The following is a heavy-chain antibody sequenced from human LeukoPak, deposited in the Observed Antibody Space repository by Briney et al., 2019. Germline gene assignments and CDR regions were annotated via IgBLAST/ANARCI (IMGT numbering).Heavy chain of an antibody. Sequence: ASVKVSCKASGYTFTSYDINWVRQATGQGLEWMGWMNPNSGNTGYAQKFQGRVTMTRNTSISTAYMELRSLRSEDTAVYYCARDLWFGEEPNWFDPWGQGTLVTVSS. V-gene: IGHV1-8*01. CDR2: MNPNSGNT. CDR3: ARDLWFGEEPNWFDP. CDR1: GYTFTSYD. J-gene: IGHJ5*02. D-gene: IGHD3-10*01.